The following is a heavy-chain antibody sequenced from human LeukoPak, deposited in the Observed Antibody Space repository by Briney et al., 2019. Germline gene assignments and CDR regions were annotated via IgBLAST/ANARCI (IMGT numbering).Heavy chain of an antibody. D-gene: IGHD3-22*01. V-gene: IGHV4-59*01. CDR2: IYYSGST. Sequence: SETLSLTCTVSDGSISNYYWSWIRQPPGKGLEWIGYIYYSGSTDYNPSLKSRVTMSVDRSKNQFSLKLSSVTAADTAVYYCARSSTPYDSSGYYDYWGQGTLVTVSS. CDR1: DGSISNYY. J-gene: IGHJ4*02. CDR3: ARSSTPYDSSGYYDY.